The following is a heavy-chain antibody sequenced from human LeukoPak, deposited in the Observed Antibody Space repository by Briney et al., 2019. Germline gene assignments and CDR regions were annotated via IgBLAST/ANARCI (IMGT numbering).Heavy chain of an antibody. D-gene: IGHD1-1*01. CDR3: ARFGKTFYYFDY. J-gene: IGHJ4*02. Sequence: SESLSLTCTVSGGSISSGSYYWSWIRQPPGKGLEWIGYIYYSGSTNYNPSLKSRVTISVDTSKNQFSLKLSSVTAADTAVYYCARFGKTFYYFDYWGQGTLVTVSS. CDR2: IYYSGST. CDR1: GGSISSGSYY. V-gene: IGHV4-61*01.